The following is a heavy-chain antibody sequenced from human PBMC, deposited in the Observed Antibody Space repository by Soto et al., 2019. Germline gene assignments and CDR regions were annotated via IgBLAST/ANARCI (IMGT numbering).Heavy chain of an antibody. J-gene: IGHJ4*02. Sequence: PSETLSLSCTVSGGSINSYYWNWIRKPPGKGLEWIGHIYYTGGTNYNPSLKSRVTISEDTSKNQFSLKLSSVTAADTAVYYCARATGYDNSGSFYREYYFDYWGQETLVTVSS. D-gene: IGHD3-10*01. V-gene: IGHV4-59*01. CDR1: GGSINSYY. CDR3: ARATGYDNSGSFYREYYFDY. CDR2: IYYTGGT.